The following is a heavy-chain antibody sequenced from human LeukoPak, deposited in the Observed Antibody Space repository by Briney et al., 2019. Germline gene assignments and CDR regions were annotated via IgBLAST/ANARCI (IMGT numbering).Heavy chain of an antibody. CDR2: IYTSGST. CDR1: GGSISSYC. V-gene: IGHV4-4*07. J-gene: IGHJ4*02. Sequence: PSETLSLTCTVSGGSISSYCWSWIRQPAGKGLEWIGRIYTSGSTNYNPSLKSRFTMSVDTSKNPFSLKLSSVTAADTAVYYCASQLKDGYNNGVVYWGQGTLVTVSS. CDR3: ASQLKDGYNNGVVY. D-gene: IGHD5-24*01.